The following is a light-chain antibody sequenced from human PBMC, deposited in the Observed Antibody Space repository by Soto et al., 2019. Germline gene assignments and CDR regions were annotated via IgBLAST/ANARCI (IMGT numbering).Light chain of an antibody. J-gene: IGLJ1*01. Sequence: QYVLTQPPSASWTPGHRFTISFSGGISNIVSNTVNWYQHLPETAPKLLIYINNQRPSGVPDRFSGSKSGTSASLAISGLKSEDEADYYCAAWDDSMNGYVFGAGTKVTVL. CDR3: AAWDDSMNGYV. CDR2: INN. CDR1: ISNIVSNT. V-gene: IGLV1-44*01.